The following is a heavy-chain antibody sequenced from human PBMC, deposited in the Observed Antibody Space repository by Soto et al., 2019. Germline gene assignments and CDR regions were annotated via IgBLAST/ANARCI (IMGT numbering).Heavy chain of an antibody. J-gene: IGHJ6*04. Sequence: SVKVSCKASGGTLSDYAVSWVRQARGQGLEWMGGIMPTVDSANYAQKFQGRLTITADESTSTANMELSSLTSDDTAIYYCAVAAVREILTEQSSGMAVWGKGTTVTVSS. CDR3: AVAAVREILTEQSSGMAV. D-gene: IGHD3-10*01. V-gene: IGHV1-69*13. CDR1: GGTLSDYA. CDR2: IMPTVDSA.